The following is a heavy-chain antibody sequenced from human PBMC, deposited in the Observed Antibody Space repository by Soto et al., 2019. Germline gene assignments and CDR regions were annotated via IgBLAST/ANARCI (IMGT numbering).Heavy chain of an antibody. CDR3: ARGPAMVRGGYFQH. CDR2: INHSGST. CDR1: GGSFSGYY. J-gene: IGHJ1*01. D-gene: IGHD3-10*01. Sequence: QVQLQQWGAGLLKPSETLSLTCAVYGGSFSGYYWSWIRPPPGKGLAWIGEINHSGSTNYNPSLTIRVTSSVDTSKNRCSLKLSSVTAADTAVYYCARGPAMVRGGYFQHWGQGTLVIVSS. V-gene: IGHV4-34*01.